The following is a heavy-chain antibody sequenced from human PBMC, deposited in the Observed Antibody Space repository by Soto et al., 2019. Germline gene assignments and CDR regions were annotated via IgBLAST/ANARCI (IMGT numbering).Heavy chain of an antibody. CDR2: INPSGGTT. Sequence: ASVKVSCKTSGYIFTSYYIHWVRQAPGQGLEWMGIINPSGGTTTYAQKFQGRVTMTRDTSTSTVYMELSSLRSEDTAVYYCARGPARAPHAYWGLGTLVTVSS. CDR1: GYIFTSYY. V-gene: IGHV1-46*01. J-gene: IGHJ4*02. CDR3: ARGPARAPHAY. D-gene: IGHD2-2*01.